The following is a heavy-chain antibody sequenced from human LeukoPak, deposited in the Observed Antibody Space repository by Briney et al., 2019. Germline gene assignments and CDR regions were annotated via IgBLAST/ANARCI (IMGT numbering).Heavy chain of an antibody. CDR2: INPNSGGT. CDR1: GYTFTGDY. CDR3: ARPLGVIADYYYAMDV. D-gene: IGHD2/OR15-2a*01. J-gene: IGHJ6*01. Sequence: GASVKVSCKASGYTFTGDYMHWVRQAPGQGLEWMGRINPNSGGTNYAQKFQGRVTMTRDTSINTAYMELSRLRSDDTAVYYCARPLGVIADYYYAMDVWGQGTRVPVSS. V-gene: IGHV1-2*06.